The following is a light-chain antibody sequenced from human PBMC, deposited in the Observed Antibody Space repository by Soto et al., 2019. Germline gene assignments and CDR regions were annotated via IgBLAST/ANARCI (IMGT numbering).Light chain of an antibody. Sequence: EIVLPESPGTLSLSPGESAPLSCRASQSVSSSYLAWYQQKPGQAPRLLIYGASSRATGIPDRFGGSGSGTEFTLSITSLQPDDFATYYCQQCFWHWTFGQGTKVDIK. CDR3: QQCFWHWT. J-gene: IGKJ1*01. V-gene: IGKV3-20*01. CDR2: GAS. CDR1: QSVSSSY.